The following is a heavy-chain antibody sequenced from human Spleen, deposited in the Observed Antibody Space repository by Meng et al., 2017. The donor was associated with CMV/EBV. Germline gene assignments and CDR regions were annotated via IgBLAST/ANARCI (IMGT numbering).Heavy chain of an antibody. V-gene: IGHV4-30-4*08. CDR1: GGSISSGDYY. D-gene: IGHD3-16*01. CDR2: IYYRGST. J-gene: IGHJ4*02. Sequence: QGQLQETGPEPLKPSTTRLPPCTCSGGSISSGDYYWSWIRQPPGKGLEWIGHIYYRGSTYYNPSLKSRLTISVDTSKNQFSLELSSVTAADTAVYYCARVFGRDYPDSWGRGTLVTVSS. CDR3: ARVFGRDYPDS.